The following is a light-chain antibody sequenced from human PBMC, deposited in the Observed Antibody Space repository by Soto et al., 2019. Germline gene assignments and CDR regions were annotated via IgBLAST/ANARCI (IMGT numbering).Light chain of an antibody. CDR3: QQDGSSPRT. CDR2: GAS. V-gene: IGKV3-20*01. Sequence: EIVLTQSPGTLSFSPGERATLSCRASQSVSSNFLAWYQQKPGQAPRLLIYGASSRATGIPDRFSGSGSGKEFTLNISRLEPEDFTVYYCQQDGSSPRTFGQGTKVEIK. CDR1: QSVSSNF. J-gene: IGKJ1*01.